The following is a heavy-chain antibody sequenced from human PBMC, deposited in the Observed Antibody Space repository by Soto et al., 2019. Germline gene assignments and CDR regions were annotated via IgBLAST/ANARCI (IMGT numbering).Heavy chain of an antibody. V-gene: IGHV1-3*01. D-gene: IGHD3-10*01. CDR1: GYTFTSYA. J-gene: IGHJ4*02. CDR3: ARAIMVRGVFDFDY. Sequence: ASVKVSCKASGYTFTSYAMHWVRQAPGQRLEWMGWINAGNGNTKYSQKFQGRVTITRDTSASTAYMELSSLRSEDTAVYYCARAIMVRGVFDFDYWGQGTLVTVSS. CDR2: INAGNGNT.